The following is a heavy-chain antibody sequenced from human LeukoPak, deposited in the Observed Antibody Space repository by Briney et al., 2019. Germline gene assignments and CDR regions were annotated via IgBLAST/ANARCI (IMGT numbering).Heavy chain of an antibody. CDR1: GFTFSSYA. CDR3: AKDLEVGATNGDY. V-gene: IGHV3-23*01. D-gene: IGHD1-26*01. J-gene: IGHJ4*02. Sequence: GGSLRLSCAASGFTFSSYATSWVRHAPGKGLEWVSAISGSGGSTYYADSGKGRFTISRDNSKNTLYMQMNSLRAEDTSVYYCAKDLEVGATNGDYWGQGTLVTVSS. CDR2: ISGSGGST.